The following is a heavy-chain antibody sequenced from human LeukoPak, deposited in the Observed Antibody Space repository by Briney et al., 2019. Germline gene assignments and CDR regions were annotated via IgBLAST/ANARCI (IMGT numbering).Heavy chain of an antibody. CDR1: GGSISSGSYY. CDR3: ATTYYDISFDP. Sequence: SETLSLTCTVSGGSISSGSYYWNWIRQPAGKGLEWIGRIYTSGSTNYNPSLKSRVTISVDTSKNHFSLKLSSVTAADTAVYYCATTYYDISFDPWGQGTLVTVSS. J-gene: IGHJ5*02. D-gene: IGHD3-9*01. CDR2: IYTSGST. V-gene: IGHV4-61*02.